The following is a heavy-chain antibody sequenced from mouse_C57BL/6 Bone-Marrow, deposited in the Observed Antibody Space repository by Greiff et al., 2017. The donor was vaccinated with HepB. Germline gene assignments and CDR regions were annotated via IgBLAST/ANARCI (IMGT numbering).Heavy chain of an antibody. V-gene: IGHV1-5*01. CDR3: TRWYGYYGEYYYAMDY. CDR2: IYPGNSDT. CDR1: GYTFTSYW. D-gene: IGHD1-1*01. J-gene: IGHJ4*01. Sequence: DVKLQESGTVLARPGASVKMSCKTSGYTFTSYWMHWVKQRPGQGLEWIGAIYPGNSDTSYNQKFKGKAKLTAVTSASTAYMELSSLTNEDSAVYYCTRWYGYYGEYYYAMDYWGQGTSVTVSS.